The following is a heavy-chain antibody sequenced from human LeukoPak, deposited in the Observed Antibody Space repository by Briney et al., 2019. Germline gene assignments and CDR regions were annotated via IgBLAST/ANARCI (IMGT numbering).Heavy chain of an antibody. CDR1: GFTFSSYG. CDR2: ISYDGSNK. V-gene: IGHV3-30*18. J-gene: IGHJ4*02. Sequence: GGSLRLSCAASGFTFSSYGMHWVRQAPGKGLEWVAVISYDGSNKYYADSVKGRFTISRDNSKNTLYLQMNSLRAEDTAVYYCAKDRQPYPPEGFDYWGQGTLVTVSS. D-gene: IGHD1-14*01. CDR3: AKDRQPYPPEGFDY.